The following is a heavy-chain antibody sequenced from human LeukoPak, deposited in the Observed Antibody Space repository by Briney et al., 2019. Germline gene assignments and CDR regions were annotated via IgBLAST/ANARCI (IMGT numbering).Heavy chain of an antibody. Sequence: GGSLRLSCAASGFTFSTYAMHWVRQAPGKGLEWVAVISYDGRNKDCADSVKGRFTISRDNSENTLYLQMNSLITGDTAVYYCARDMAWFDPWGQGTLVTVSS. V-gene: IGHV3-30*04. CDR1: GFTFSTYA. D-gene: IGHD3-10*01. CDR2: ISYDGRNK. CDR3: ARDMAWFDP. J-gene: IGHJ5*02.